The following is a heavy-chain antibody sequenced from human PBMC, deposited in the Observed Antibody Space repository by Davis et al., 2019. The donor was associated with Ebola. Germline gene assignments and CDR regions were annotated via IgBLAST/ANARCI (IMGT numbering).Heavy chain of an antibody. CDR1: GFTFSGSA. D-gene: IGHD1-26*01. Sequence: LSLTCAASGFTFSGSAMHWVRQASGKGLEWVGRIRSKANSYATAYAASVKGRFTISRDDSKNTAYLQMNSLKTEDTAVYYCTTVGWTWELLHGYWGQGTLVTVSS. CDR2: IRSKANSYAT. V-gene: IGHV3-73*01. CDR3: TTVGWTWELLHGY. J-gene: IGHJ4*02.